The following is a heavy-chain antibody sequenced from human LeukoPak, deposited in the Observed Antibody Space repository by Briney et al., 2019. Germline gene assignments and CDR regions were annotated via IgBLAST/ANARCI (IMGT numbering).Heavy chain of an antibody. J-gene: IGHJ1*01. CDR3: ASSFARRGIQD. Sequence: SETLSLTCTVSGGSISSYYWSWIRQPPGKGLEWIGYIYYSGSTYYNPSLKSRVTISVDTSKNQFSLKLSSVTAADTAVYYCASSFARRGIQDWGQGTLVTVSS. V-gene: IGHV4-59*12. CDR2: IYYSGST. CDR1: GGSISSYY. D-gene: IGHD3-16*01.